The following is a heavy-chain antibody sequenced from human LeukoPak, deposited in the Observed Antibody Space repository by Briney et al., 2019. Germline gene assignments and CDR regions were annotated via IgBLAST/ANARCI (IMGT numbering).Heavy chain of an antibody. J-gene: IGHJ6*03. CDR2: IIPIFGTA. V-gene: IGHV1-69*06. CDR1: GGTFSSYA. CDR3: ARGYDSSGGYYYYYMDV. Sequence: SVKVSCKASGGTFSSYAISWVRQAPGQGLEWMGGIIPIFGTANYVQKFQGRVTITADKSTSTAYMELSSLRSEDTAVYYCARGYDSSGGYYYYYMDVWGKGTTVTVSS. D-gene: IGHD3-22*01.